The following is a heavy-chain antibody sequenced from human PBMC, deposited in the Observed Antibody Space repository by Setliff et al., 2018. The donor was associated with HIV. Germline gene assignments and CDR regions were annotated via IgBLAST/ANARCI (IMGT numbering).Heavy chain of an antibody. V-gene: IGHV5-51*01. D-gene: IGHD1-26*01. J-gene: IGHJ4*02. CDR3: ARLGAVPKMEAFDN. Sequence: GESLKISCKGSGYSFSTYWIAWVRQMPGRGLEVMGLIYPDDSDARYNPSFQGQVTISVDKSINTAYLQWSSLKASDTAMYYCARLGAVPKMEAFDNWGQGTLVTVSS. CDR1: GYSFSTYW. CDR2: IYPDDSDA.